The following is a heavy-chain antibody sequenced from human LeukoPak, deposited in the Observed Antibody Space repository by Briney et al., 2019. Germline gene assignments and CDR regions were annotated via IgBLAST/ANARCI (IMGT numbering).Heavy chain of an antibody. V-gene: IGHV4-39*07. CDR3: RMYYYDSSGYPRGGDAFDI. J-gene: IGHJ3*02. CDR1: GGSISSSSYY. Sequence: SETLSLTCTVSGGSISSSSYYWGWIRQPPGKGLEWIGSIYYSGSTYYNPSLKSRVTISVDTSKNQFSLKLSSVTAADTAVYYCRMYYYDSSGYPRGGDAFDIWGQGTMVTVSS. CDR2: IYYSGST. D-gene: IGHD3-22*01.